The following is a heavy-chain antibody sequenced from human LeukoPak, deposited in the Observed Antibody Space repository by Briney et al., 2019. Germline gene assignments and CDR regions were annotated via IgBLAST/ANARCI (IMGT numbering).Heavy chain of an antibody. CDR1: GFIFNNYN. Sequence: GGSLRLSCAASGFIFNNYNMNWVRQAPGKGLEWVSYISISSGSIYYADSVRGRFTISRDNAKNALSLQMNSLRDEDTAVYYCATSGNYYLKYWGQGTLVTVSS. V-gene: IGHV3-48*02. D-gene: IGHD1-26*01. J-gene: IGHJ4*02. CDR2: ISISSGSI. CDR3: ATSGNYYLKY.